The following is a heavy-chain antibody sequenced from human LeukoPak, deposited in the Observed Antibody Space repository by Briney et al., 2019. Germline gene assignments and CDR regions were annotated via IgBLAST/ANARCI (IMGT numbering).Heavy chain of an antibody. CDR3: ARGRITMVRGVGINWFDP. V-gene: IGHV4-34*01. D-gene: IGHD3-10*01. CDR1: GGSFSGYY. CDR2: INHSGST. Sequence: SSETLSLTRAVYGGSFSGYYWSWIRQPPGKGREWIGEINHSGSTNYNPSLKSRVTISVDTSKNQFSLKLSSVTAADTAVYYCARGRITMVRGVGINWFDPWGQGTLVTVSS. J-gene: IGHJ5*02.